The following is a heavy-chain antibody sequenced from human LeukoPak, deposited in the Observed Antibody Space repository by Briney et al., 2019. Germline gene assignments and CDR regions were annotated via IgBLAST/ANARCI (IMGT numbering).Heavy chain of an antibody. D-gene: IGHD3-22*01. CDR1: GGSISSSSYY. CDR2: IYYSGST. V-gene: IGHV4-39*07. J-gene: IGHJ4*02. CDR3: ARGVWVYYDSSGYPTTHFDY. Sequence: SGTLSLTCTVSGGSISSSSYYWGWIRQPPGKGLEWIGSIYYSGSTYYNPSLKSRVTISVDTSKNQFSLKLSSVTAADTAVYYCARGVWVYYDSSGYPTTHFDYWGQGTLVTVSS.